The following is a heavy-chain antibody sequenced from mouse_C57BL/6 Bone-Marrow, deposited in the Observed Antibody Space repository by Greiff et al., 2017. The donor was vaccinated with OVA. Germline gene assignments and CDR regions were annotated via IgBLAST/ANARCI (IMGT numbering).Heavy chain of an antibody. CDR1: GYTFTDYY. CDR3: ARGDYGSSYDWYFDV. CDR2: LYPGSGNT. V-gene: IGHV1-76*01. D-gene: IGHD1-1*01. J-gene: IGHJ1*03. Sequence: QFQLQQSGAELVRPGASVKLSCKASGYTFTDYYINWVKQRPGQGLEWIARLYPGSGNTYYNEKFKGKATLTAEKSSSTAYMQLSSLTSEDSAVYFCARGDYGSSYDWYFDVWGTGTTVTVSS.